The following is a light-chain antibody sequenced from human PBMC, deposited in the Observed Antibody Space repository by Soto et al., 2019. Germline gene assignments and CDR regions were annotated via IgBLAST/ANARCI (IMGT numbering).Light chain of an antibody. CDR1: QSISSN. J-gene: IGKJ2*01. Sequence: EIMMTQSPATLSVSPGERATLSCWSSQSISSNLAWYQHKRGQAPRLLFYGASTRTNGVPARFSGSGSGTGFTLTISSLQSEDFAIYYCQQYNNWPYTFGQGTKLEIK. CDR2: GAS. V-gene: IGKV3-15*01. CDR3: QQYNNWPYT.